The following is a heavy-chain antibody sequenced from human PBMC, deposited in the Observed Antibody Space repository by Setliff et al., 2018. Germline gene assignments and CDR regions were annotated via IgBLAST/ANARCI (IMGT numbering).Heavy chain of an antibody. J-gene: IGHJ3*01. V-gene: IGHV1-18*01. CDR3: AISTLSICTGGSCPNAFDV. CDR1: AHIFKSYG. CDR2: ISSYNDVT. D-gene: IGHD2-8*02. Sequence: ASVKVSCKASAHIFKSYGISWVRQAPGQGLEWVGWISSYNDVTSYAQRFQGRVTLTTDTSTSATYMELRSLRPDDTAVYYCAISTLSICTGGSCPNAFDVWGQGTMVTVSS.